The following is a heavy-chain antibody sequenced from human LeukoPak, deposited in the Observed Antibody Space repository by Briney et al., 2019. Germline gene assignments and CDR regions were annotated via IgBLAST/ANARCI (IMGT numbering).Heavy chain of an antibody. CDR3: GTATPRY. CDR1: GFTFSSYA. V-gene: IGHV3-23*01. J-gene: IGHJ4*02. Sequence: GGSLRLSCAASGFTFSSYAMSGGREAPGKGLEWGSAISGSGGSTYYADSVKGRFTISRDNSKNTLYLQMNTLRAEDTAVYYCGTATPRYWGQGTLVTVSS. D-gene: IGHD1-26*01. CDR2: ISGSGGST.